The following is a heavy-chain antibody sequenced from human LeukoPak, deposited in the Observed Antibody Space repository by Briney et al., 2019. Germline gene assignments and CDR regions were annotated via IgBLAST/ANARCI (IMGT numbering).Heavy chain of an antibody. CDR2: INSDGSST. CDR3: ARDVDGVVPAAAFDY. Sequence: PGGSLRLSCAAYGFTFSSYWMHWVRQAPGKGLVWVSRINSDGSSTSYADSVKGRFTISRDNAKNTLYLQMNSLRAEDTAVYYCARDVDGVVPAAAFDYWGQGTLVTVSS. D-gene: IGHD2-2*01. V-gene: IGHV3-74*01. CDR1: GFTFSSYW. J-gene: IGHJ4*02.